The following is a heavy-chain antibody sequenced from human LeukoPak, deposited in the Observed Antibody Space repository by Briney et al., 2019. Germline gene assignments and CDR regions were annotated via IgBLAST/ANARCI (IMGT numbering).Heavy chain of an antibody. V-gene: IGHV4-59*01. J-gene: IGHJ4*02. CDR3: ARDAAKAQLAYFDY. CDR1: DGSINGYY. Sequence: PSETLSLTCTVSDGSINGYYWSWIRQPPGKGLDWIGYMYSGGTTNYSPSLKSRVTISEDTSKNQFSLKLTSVTAADTAVYYCARDAAKAQLAYFDYWGQGTLVTVSS. CDR2: MYSGGTT. D-gene: IGHD6-13*01.